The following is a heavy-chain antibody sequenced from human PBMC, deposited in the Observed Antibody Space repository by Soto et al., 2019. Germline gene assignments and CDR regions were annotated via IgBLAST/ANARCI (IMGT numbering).Heavy chain of an antibody. V-gene: IGHV5-51*01. CDR3: ARAFGGQYYDRRSWYSAY. Sequence: PGESLEISCKGSGYKFIDYWIGWGRQVPGKGVEWMGSIYPGDFDIKYGPSFQGQVTISADKSITTVYLQWSSLTASEPRIYYCARAFGGQYYDRRSWYSAYWGPGNQVPLSS. D-gene: IGHD3-16*01. CDR2: IYPGDFDI. CDR1: GYKFIDYW. J-gene: IGHJ4*02.